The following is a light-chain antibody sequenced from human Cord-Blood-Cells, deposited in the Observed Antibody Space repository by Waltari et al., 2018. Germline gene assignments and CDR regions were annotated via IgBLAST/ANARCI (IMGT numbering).Light chain of an antibody. Sequence: SSELTQPPSVSVSPGQTASITCSGDKLGEKYACWYQQKPGQSPVLVICQDSKRPSGIPERFSSSNSGNTATLTISGTQAMDEGDYYCQAGDSSTYVFGTGTKVTVL. V-gene: IGLV3-1*01. CDR1: KLGEKY. J-gene: IGLJ1*01. CDR3: QAGDSSTYV. CDR2: QDS.